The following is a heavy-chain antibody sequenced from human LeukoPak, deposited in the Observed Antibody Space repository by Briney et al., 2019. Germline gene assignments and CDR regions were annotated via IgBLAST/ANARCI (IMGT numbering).Heavy chain of an antibody. CDR1: GGTFSSYA. J-gene: IGHJ6*03. V-gene: IGHV1-69*05. Sequence: SVKVSCKASGGTFSSYAISWVRQAPGQGLEWMGGIIPIFGTANYAQKFQGRVTITTDESTSTAYMELSSLRSEDTAVYYCARGAATKRDYYYYYYMDVWGKGTTVTVSS. D-gene: IGHD6-13*01. CDR3: ARGAATKRDYYYYYYMDV. CDR2: IIPIFGTA.